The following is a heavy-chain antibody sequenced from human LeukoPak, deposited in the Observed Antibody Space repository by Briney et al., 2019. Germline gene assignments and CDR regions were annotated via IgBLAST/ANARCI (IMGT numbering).Heavy chain of an antibody. CDR3: ARAVSGWQAIDY. Sequence: GGSLRLSCAAAGLTFSSSWMDWVRQAPGKGLVWVSDINCDVSNTMYADSVRGRFTISRDKGKEMVCLQMNRLRAEDTAVYYCARAVSGWQAIDYWGQGALVTVSS. CDR2: INCDVSNT. J-gene: IGHJ4*02. D-gene: IGHD6-19*01. V-gene: IGHV3-74*03. CDR1: GLTFSSSW.